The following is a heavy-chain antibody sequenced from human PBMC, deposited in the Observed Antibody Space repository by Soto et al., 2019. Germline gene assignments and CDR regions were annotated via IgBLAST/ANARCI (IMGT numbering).Heavy chain of an antibody. D-gene: IGHD2-2*03. CDR2: IFPTDSTT. CDR3: ARAVVGYCSSASCPADY. J-gene: IGHJ4*02. CDR1: GYNFASFW. Sequence: GESLKISCKGPGYNFASFWIGWVRQMPGKGLEWMGMIFPTDSTTTYSPSFQGQVTISADKSISTAYLQWSSLKASDTAIYYCARAVVGYCSSASCPADYWGQGTLVTVSS. V-gene: IGHV5-51*01.